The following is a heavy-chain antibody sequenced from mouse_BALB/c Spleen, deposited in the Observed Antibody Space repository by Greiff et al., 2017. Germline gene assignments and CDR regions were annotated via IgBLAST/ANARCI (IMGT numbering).Heavy chain of an antibody. D-gene: IGHD2-3*01. J-gene: IGHJ2*01. CDR1: GYTFTSYW. CDR2: INPSTGYT. V-gene: IGHV1-7*01. CDR3: ARSGDGYYYFDY. Sequence: VQLQQSGAELAKPGASVKMSCKASGYTFTSYWMHWVKQRPGQGLEWIGYINPSTGYTEYNQKFKDKATLTVDKSSSTAHMELRSLASEDSAVYYCARSGDGYYYFDYWGQGTTLTVSS.